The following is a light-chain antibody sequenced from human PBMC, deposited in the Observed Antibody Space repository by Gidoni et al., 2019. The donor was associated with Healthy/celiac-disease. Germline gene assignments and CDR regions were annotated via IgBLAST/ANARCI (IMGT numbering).Light chain of an antibody. Sequence: DIQMTQSPSSLSASVGDRVTIPCQASQSISSYLNWYQQKPGKAPKLLIYAASSLQSGVPSRFSGSGSGTDFTLTISSLQPEDFATYYCQQSYSTLFTFGPGTKVDIK. CDR2: AAS. CDR3: QQSYSTLFT. V-gene: IGKV1-39*01. J-gene: IGKJ3*01. CDR1: QSISSY.